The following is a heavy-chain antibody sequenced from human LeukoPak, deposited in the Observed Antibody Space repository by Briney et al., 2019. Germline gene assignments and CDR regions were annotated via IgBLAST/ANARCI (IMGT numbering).Heavy chain of an antibody. V-gene: IGHV4-34*01. J-gene: IGHJ6*03. CDR3: ARLVTATPISHYYYMDV. CDR2: SNHSGRT. CDR1: GGYLSGYY. D-gene: IGHD2-21*02. Sequence: SETLTLTCAVYGGYLSGYYWSWIRQPPGKGLEWIGESNHSGRTNYNPSLKSRVTISVDTSKNQFSLKLSSVPPAATAVYYCARLVTATPISHYYYMDVWGKGTTVTVSS.